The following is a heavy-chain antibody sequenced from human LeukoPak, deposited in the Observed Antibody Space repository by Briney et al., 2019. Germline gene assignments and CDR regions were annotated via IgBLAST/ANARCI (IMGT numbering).Heavy chain of an antibody. J-gene: IGHJ4*02. CDR2: IKQDGGES. CDR1: GFTFSSYW. CDR3: AREVVVGTIDY. V-gene: IGHV3-7*01. Sequence: GGSLRLSCAASGFTFSSYWMSWVRQAPGKGLEWVANIKQDGGESFYVDSVKDRFTISRDNAKNSLYLQMNSLRVEDTAVYYCAREVVVGTIDYWGQGTLVTVSS. D-gene: IGHD3-22*01.